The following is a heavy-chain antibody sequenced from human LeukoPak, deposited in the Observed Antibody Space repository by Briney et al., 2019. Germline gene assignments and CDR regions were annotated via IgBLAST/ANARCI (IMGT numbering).Heavy chain of an antibody. Sequence: SETLSLTCTVSGGSISSSSYYWGWIRQPPGKGLEWIGSIYYSGSTYYNPSLKSRVTISVDTSKNQFSLKLSSVTAADTAVYYCARQLWQLERRRNYFDYWGQGTLVAVSS. CDR1: GGSISSSSYY. V-gene: IGHV4-39*01. CDR2: IYYSGST. J-gene: IGHJ4*02. D-gene: IGHD1-1*01. CDR3: ARQLWQLERRRNYFDY.